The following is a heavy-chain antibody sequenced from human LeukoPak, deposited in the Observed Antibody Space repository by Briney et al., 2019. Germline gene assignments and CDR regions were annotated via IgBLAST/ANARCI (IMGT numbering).Heavy chain of an antibody. D-gene: IGHD3-22*01. CDR1: GYTFTSYG. Sequence: VASVKVSCKASGYTFTSYGISWVRQAPGQGLEWMGWISAYNGDTNYAQKLQGRVTMTTDTSTSTAYMELRSLRSDDTAVYYCARDSRYYDSSGPSGYWGQGTLVTVSS. V-gene: IGHV1-18*01. CDR3: ARDSRYYDSSGPSGY. CDR2: ISAYNGDT. J-gene: IGHJ4*02.